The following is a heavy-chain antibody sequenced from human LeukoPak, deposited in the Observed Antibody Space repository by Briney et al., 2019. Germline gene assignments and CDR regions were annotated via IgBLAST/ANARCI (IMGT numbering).Heavy chain of an antibody. CDR3: ARALSHVSYYYYYMDV. CDR1: GGTFSSYA. V-gene: IGHV1-69*05. J-gene: IGHJ6*03. D-gene: IGHD3-16*02. Sequence: SVKVSCKASGGTFSSYAISWVRQAPGQGLEWMGGIIPIFGTANYAQKFQGRVTITTDESTSTAYMELSSLRSEDTAVYNCARALSHVSYYYYYMDVWGKGTTVTVSS. CDR2: IIPIFGTA.